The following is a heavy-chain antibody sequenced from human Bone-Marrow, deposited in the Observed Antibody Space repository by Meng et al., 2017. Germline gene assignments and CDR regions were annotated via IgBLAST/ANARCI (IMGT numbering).Heavy chain of an antibody. CDR3: ASLKRVLRYFDWFTSDAFDI. J-gene: IGHJ3*02. D-gene: IGHD3-9*01. V-gene: IGHV3-74*01. CDR2: INSDGSST. Sequence: GESLKISCAASGFTFSSYWMHWVRQAPGKGLVWVSRINSDGSSTSYADSEKGRFTISRDNAKNTLYLQMNSLRAEDTAVYYCASLKRVLRYFDWFTSDAFDIWGQGTMVTVSS. CDR1: GFTFSSYW.